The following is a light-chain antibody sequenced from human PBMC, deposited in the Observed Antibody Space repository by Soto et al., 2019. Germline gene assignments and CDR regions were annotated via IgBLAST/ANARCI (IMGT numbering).Light chain of an antibody. CDR2: DAS. J-gene: IGKJ2*01. CDR3: QQYGSSQYT. Sequence: LLTQSPATLSVSPGQRVTLSCRASQSISSYLAWYQQRPGQPSRLLIYDASNRATGIPARFSGSGSGTDFTLTISRLEPEDFAVYYCQQYGSSQYTFGQGTNLEIK. CDR1: QSISSY. V-gene: IGKV3-20*01.